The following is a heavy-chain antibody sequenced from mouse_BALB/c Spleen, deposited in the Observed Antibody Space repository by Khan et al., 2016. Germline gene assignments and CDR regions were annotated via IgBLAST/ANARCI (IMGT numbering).Heavy chain of an antibody. CDR1: GYAFSNYW. D-gene: IGHD2-2*01. CDR3: ARSGYGYDY. Sequence: QVQLKQSGAELVRPGASVKISCKASGYAFSNYWMNWVKQRPGQGLEWIGQIYPGNGDTNYNGKFKDKATMTADKSSSTAYMQLSSLTSEDTAVYFGARSGYGYDYWGPGTTLTVSS. V-gene: IGHV1-80*01. CDR2: IYPGNGDT. J-gene: IGHJ2*01.